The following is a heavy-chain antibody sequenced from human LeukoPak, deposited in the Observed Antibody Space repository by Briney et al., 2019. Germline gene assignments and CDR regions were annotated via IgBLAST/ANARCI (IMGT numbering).Heavy chain of an antibody. Sequence: GGSLRLSCAASGFTFSSYWMSWVRQAPGKGLEWVANIKQDGGEKYYVDSVKGRFTISRDNAKNSLYLRMNSLRAEDTAVYYCAGVGSGPRVLEWFRRHPNFFDYWGQGTLVTVSS. D-gene: IGHD3-3*01. V-gene: IGHV3-7*01. CDR3: AGVGSGPRVLEWFRRHPNFFDY. CDR1: GFTFSSYW. J-gene: IGHJ4*02. CDR2: IKQDGGEK.